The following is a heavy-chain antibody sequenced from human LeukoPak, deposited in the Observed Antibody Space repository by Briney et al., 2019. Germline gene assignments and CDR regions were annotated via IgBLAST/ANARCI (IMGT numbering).Heavy chain of an antibody. Sequence: GESLKISCKGSGYKFTSYWIAWVRQVPGRGLEWMGLIYPDYSDTRYSPSFQGQVTMSVDKSASVSYLQWSSLKASDTAMYYCARQEYCSGGSCYTWFDPWGQGTLVTVSS. J-gene: IGHJ5*02. CDR1: GYKFTSYW. V-gene: IGHV5-51*01. CDR3: ARQEYCSGGSCYTWFDP. D-gene: IGHD2-15*01. CDR2: IYPDYSDT.